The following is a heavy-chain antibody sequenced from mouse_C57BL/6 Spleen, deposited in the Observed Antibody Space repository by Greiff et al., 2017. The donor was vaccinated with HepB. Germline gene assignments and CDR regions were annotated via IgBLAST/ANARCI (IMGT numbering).Heavy chain of an antibody. Sequence: VKLQESGAELVRPGASVTLSCKASGYTFTDYEMHWVKQTPVHGLEWIGAIDPETGGTAYNQKFKGKAILTADKSSSTAYMELRSLTSEDSAVYYCTRWGVKGYWGQGTTLTVSS. D-gene: IGHD2-2*01. V-gene: IGHV1-15*01. CDR2: IDPETGGT. CDR1: GYTFTDYE. CDR3: TRWGVKGY. J-gene: IGHJ2*01.